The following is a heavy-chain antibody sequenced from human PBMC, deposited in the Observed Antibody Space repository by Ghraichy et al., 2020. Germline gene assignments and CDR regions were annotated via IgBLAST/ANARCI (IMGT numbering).Heavy chain of an antibody. J-gene: IGHJ4*02. Sequence: LSLTCVGSGSTLRGYTMNWVRQAPGKGLDWVSSISGSSNYIDYADSVKGRFTISRDNAKNSLYLQMNSLRAEDTAVYYCATAPLAPPYFDDWGQGTLVTVSS. CDR2: ISGSSNYI. CDR3: ATAPLAPPYFDD. V-gene: IGHV3-21*01. D-gene: IGHD5-12*01. CDR1: GSTLRGYT.